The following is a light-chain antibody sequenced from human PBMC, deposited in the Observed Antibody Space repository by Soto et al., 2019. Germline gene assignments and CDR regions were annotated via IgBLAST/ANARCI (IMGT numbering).Light chain of an antibody. Sequence: MSPSIYSLSASIGDRVTITCRASQSIRIYLNWSHQNPGKAPNILIYPASILQSGVPSRFSGSGSGTDFTLTISSLQPEDFATYFCQPRSSTPPWPLGQGTIVDIK. CDR2: PAS. CDR3: QPRSSTPPWP. V-gene: IGKV1-39*01. J-gene: IGKJ1*01. CDR1: QSIRIY.